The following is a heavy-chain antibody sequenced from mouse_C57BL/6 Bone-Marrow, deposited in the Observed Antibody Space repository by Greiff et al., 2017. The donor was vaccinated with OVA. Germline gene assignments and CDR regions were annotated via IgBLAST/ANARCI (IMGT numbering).Heavy chain of an antibody. V-gene: IGHV5-9*01. CDR1: GFTFSSYT. D-gene: IGHD6-5*01. Sequence: EVKLMESGGGLVKPGGSLKLSCAASGFTFSSYTMSWVRQTPEKRLEWVATISGGGGNTYYPDSVKGRFTISRDNAKNTLYLQMSSLRSEDTALYYCARHPYYYVDYWGQGTTLTVSS. J-gene: IGHJ2*01. CDR2: ISGGGGNT. CDR3: ARHPYYYVDY.